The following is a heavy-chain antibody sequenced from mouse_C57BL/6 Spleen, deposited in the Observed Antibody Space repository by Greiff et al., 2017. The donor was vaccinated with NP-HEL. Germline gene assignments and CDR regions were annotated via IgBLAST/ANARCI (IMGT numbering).Heavy chain of an antibody. CDR2: INPNNGGT. Sequence: EVQLQQSGPELVKPGASVKIPCKASGYTFTDYNMDWVKQSHGKSLEWIGDINPNNGGTIYNQKFKGKATLTVDKSSSTAYMELRSLTSEDTAVYYCARSRVYYDYDGGGYYAMDYWGQGTSVTVSS. CDR3: ARSRVYYDYDGGGYYAMDY. D-gene: IGHD2-4*01. CDR1: GYTFTDYN. J-gene: IGHJ4*01. V-gene: IGHV1-18*01.